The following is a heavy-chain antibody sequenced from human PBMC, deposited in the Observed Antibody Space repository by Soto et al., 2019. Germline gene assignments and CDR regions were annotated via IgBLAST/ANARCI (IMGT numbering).Heavy chain of an antibody. D-gene: IGHD3-10*01. Sequence: QVQLVQSGAEVKKPGSSVKVSCKASGGTFSRYSISWVRQAPGQGLEYMGGIIPIFGTPNYAQRFQGRVTITADESATKAYMELTSLRSEDTAVFYCAINPFYDSGSRFDYWGQGTLVTVSS. CDR2: IIPIFGTP. V-gene: IGHV1-69*01. CDR3: AINPFYDSGSRFDY. J-gene: IGHJ4*02. CDR1: GGTFSRYS.